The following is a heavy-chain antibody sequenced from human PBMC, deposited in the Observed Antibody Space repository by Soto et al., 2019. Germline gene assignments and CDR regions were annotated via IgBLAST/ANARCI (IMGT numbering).Heavy chain of an antibody. D-gene: IGHD3-10*01. CDR2: INHSGST. CDR3: ARLPYRVATAMVRGVTPYYYYYGMDV. Sequence: SETLSLTCAVYGGSFSGYYWSWIRQPPGKGLEWIGEINHSGSTNYNPSLKSRVTISVDTSKNQFSLKLSSVTAADTAVYYCARLPYRVATAMVRGVTPYYYYYGMDVWGQGTTVTVSS. J-gene: IGHJ6*02. CDR1: GGSFSGYY. V-gene: IGHV4-34*01.